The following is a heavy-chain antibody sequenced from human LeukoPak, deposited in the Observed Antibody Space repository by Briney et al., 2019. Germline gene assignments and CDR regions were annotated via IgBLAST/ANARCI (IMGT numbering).Heavy chain of an antibody. CDR1: GGSISSYY. D-gene: IGHD6-13*01. J-gene: IGHJ6*02. V-gene: IGHV4-59*01. CDR2: IYNSGST. CDR3: ARGFSSSWYYYAMDV. Sequence: SETLSLTCTVSGGSISSYYWSWIRQPPGKGLEWIGYIYNSGSTNYNHTLKSRVTISEDMSNNQFSLKLTSVTSADTAVYYCARGFSSSWYYYAMDVWGQGTTVTVS.